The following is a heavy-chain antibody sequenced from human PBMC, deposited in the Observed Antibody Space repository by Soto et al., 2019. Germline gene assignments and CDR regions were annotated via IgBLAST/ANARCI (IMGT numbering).Heavy chain of an antibody. CDR1: GGSISSYY. CDR3: ARRLGYCSGGSCYPAGDYYYYYMDV. Sequence: SETLSLTCTVSGGSISSYYWSWIRQPPGKGLEWIGYIYYSGSTNYNPSLKSRVTISVDTSKNQFSLKLSSVTAADTAVYYCARRLGYCSGGSCYPAGDYYYYYMDVWGKGTTVTVSS. CDR2: IYYSGST. D-gene: IGHD2-15*01. J-gene: IGHJ6*03. V-gene: IGHV4-59*08.